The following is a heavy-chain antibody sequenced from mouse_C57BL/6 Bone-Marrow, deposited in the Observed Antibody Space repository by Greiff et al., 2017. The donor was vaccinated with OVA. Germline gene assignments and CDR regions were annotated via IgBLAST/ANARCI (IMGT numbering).Heavy chain of an antibody. CDR2: IDPATDNT. V-gene: IGHV14-3*01. CDR3: ARGNFGSSFYAMDY. CDR1: GFNIKNTY. Sequence: VQLQQSVAELVRPGASVKLSCTASGFNIKNTYMHWAKQRPEQGLEWIGRIDPATDNTNYAPKFQGKATMTADTSSNTAYLQLSSLSSEDTAVYCCARGNFGSSFYAMDYWGQGTSVTVSS. J-gene: IGHJ4*01. D-gene: IGHD1-1*01.